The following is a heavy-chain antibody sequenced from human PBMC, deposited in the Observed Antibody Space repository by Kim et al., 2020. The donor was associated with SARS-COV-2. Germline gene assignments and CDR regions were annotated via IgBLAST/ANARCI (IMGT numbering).Heavy chain of an antibody. Sequence: SETLSLTCAVYGGSFSGYYWSWIRQPPGKGLEWIGEINHSGSTNYNPSLKSRVTISVDTSKNQFSLKLSSVTAADTAVYYCARGPVLRFLEWLPRNPLGFDYWGQGTLVTVSS. J-gene: IGHJ4*02. CDR2: INHSGST. V-gene: IGHV4-34*01. CDR1: GGSFSGYY. CDR3: ARGPVLRFLEWLPRNPLGFDY. D-gene: IGHD3-3*01.